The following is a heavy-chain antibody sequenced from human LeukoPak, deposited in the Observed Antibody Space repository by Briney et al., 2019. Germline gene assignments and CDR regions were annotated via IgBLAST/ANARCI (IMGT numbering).Heavy chain of an antibody. V-gene: IGHV3-7*03. D-gene: IGHD2-2*01. Sequence: GGSLRLSCVASGFNFSNYWMNWVRQAPGKGLEWVANIKEDGSEKYYVDSVKGRFTISRDNAKNSVYLQMSSLRSEDTAVYYCARELGPAARDYWGQGTLVTVSS. CDR2: IKEDGSEK. CDR3: ARELGPAARDY. J-gene: IGHJ4*02. CDR1: GFNFSNYW.